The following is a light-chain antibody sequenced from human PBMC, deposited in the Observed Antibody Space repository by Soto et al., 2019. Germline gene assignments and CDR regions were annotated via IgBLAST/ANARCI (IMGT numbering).Light chain of an antibody. J-gene: IGKJ2*01. Sequence: EIVLTQSPGTLSLSPGERATLSCRASQSVSSSYLAWYQQKHGQAPRLLIYGASSRATGIPDRFSGSGYGTDFTLTISRLEPEDFAMYYCKQYGNSPVTFGQGTKLEIK. CDR3: KQYGNSPVT. CDR1: QSVSSSY. V-gene: IGKV3-20*01. CDR2: GAS.